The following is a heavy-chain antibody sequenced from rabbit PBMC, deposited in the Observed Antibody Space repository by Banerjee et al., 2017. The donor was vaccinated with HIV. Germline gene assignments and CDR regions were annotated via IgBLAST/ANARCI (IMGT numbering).Heavy chain of an antibody. Sequence: QEQLEESGGDLVKPEGSLTLTCTASGFSFSNKYVMCWVRQAPGKGLEWIACINSNTYNTVYATWAKGPFTISETSSTTVTLQMTSLTAADTATYFCARVGYPYSHVWGGDNLWGPGTLVTVS. CDR3: ARVGYPYSHVWGGDNL. V-gene: IGHV1S45*01. J-gene: IGHJ4*01. CDR1: GFSFSNKYV. D-gene: IGHD4-1*01. CDR2: INSNTYNT.